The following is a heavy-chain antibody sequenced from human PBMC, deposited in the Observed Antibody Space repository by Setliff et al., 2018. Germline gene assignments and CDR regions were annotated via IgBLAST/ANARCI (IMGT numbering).Heavy chain of an antibody. CDR2: IYHSGNT. D-gene: IGHD5-18*01. CDR3: ARATATFNY. Sequence: TLSLTCNVSGDSISSTYHWGWIRQSPGKGLEWIGTIYHSGNTNYNPSLKSRVTISVDTSKNQFSLKLSSVTAADTAVYYCARATATFNYWGQGTLVTVSS. J-gene: IGHJ4*02. CDR1: GDSISSTYH. V-gene: IGHV4-38-2*02.